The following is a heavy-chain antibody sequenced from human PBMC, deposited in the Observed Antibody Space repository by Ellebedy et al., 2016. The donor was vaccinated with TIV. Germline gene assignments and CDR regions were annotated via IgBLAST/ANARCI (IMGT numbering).Heavy chain of an antibody. CDR3: AASESADSDY. CDR2: MYYGGSS. J-gene: IGHJ4*02. CDR1: GGAIRGYY. D-gene: IGHD2-2*01. V-gene: IGHV4-59*01. Sequence: MPSETLSLTCTVSGGAIRGYYWGRIRQPPGKGLEWIGHMYYGGSSNYNPSLKSRVTMSIDPSKNQFSLKMSSVTAADTAVYYCAASESADSDYWGPGTLVTVSS.